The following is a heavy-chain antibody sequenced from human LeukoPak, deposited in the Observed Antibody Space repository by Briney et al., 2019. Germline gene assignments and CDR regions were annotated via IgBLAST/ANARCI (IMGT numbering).Heavy chain of an antibody. CDR3: AKVGPRYCSGGSCSPPSWFDP. CDR2: ISGSGGTT. CDR1: GFTFSSYD. D-gene: IGHD2-15*01. Sequence: GGSLRLFCAASGFTFSSYDMSWVSQARGKGLEWVSAISGSGGTTFYADFVKGRFPLYGDNSKNTLYRQMSSLRAEDTAVYYCAKVGPRYCSGGSCSPPSWFDPWGQGTLVTVSA. J-gene: IGHJ5*02. V-gene: IGHV3-23*01.